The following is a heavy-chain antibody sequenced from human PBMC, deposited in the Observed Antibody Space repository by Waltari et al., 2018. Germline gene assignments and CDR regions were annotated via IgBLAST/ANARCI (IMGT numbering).Heavy chain of an antibody. CDR2: INHAPNR. Sequence: QVHLQQWGAGALQPLDTLSLTCAVFGGPLRGYYWVWIRHPPGKGLEWIGEINHAPNRNYNPTLKSRVTMSVDTSKNQFSLKLSSVTAADTGIYYCARLEDCTGPGGNCYSGDVFALDVWGQGTMVTVSS. V-gene: IGHV4-34*01. D-gene: IGHD2-8*02. CDR1: GGPLRGYY. CDR3: ARLEDCTGPGGNCYSGDVFALDV. J-gene: IGHJ6*02.